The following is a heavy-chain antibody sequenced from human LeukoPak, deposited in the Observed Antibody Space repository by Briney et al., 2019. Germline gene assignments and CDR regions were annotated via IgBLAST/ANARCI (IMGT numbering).Heavy chain of an antibody. V-gene: IGHV4-39*07. J-gene: IGHJ4*02. CDR1: GGAMSSCSYY. Sequence: PSETLSLTCTVSGGAMSSCSYYWTWIRQPPGKGLEWIGSLYYGGSTYYKQSLRSRITMSVDTSKNQFSLKMSSVTAADTAVYYCARGRYYYGSGSLNHFDYWGQGTLVTVSS. D-gene: IGHD3-10*01. CDR3: ARGRYYYGSGSLNHFDY. CDR2: LYYGGST.